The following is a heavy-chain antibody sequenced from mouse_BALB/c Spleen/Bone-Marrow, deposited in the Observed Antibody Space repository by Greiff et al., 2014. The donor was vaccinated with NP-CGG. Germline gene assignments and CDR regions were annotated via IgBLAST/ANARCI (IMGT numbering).Heavy chain of an antibody. D-gene: IGHD2-1*01. Sequence: DVKLVESGPDLVKPSQSLSLTCTVTGYSITSGYSWHWTRQFPGNKLEWMGYIHYSGTTNYNPSLKSRISITRDTSKNQFFLQLNSVTTEDTATYYCARRNGNYYFDYWGQGTTLTVSS. CDR2: IHYSGTT. CDR1: GYSITSGYS. CDR3: ARRNGNYYFDY. J-gene: IGHJ2*01. V-gene: IGHV3-1*02.